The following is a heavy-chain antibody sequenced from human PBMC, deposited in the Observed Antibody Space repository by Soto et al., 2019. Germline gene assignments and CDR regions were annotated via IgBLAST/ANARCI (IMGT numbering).Heavy chain of an antibody. V-gene: IGHV1-2*02. CDR3: ARDASSGYDPIFDY. CDR2: ISPNSGGT. J-gene: IGHJ4*02. D-gene: IGHD5-12*01. Sequence: GXSVKVSCKASGYTFTGYYMHWVRQAPGQGLEWMGWISPNSGGTNYAQKFQGRVTMTRDTSISTAYMELSRLRSDDTAVYYCARDASSGYDPIFDYWGQGTLVTASS. CDR1: GYTFTGYY.